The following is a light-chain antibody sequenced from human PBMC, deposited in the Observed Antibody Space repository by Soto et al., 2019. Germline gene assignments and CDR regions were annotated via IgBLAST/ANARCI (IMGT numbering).Light chain of an antibody. CDR2: DAS. J-gene: IGKJ5*01. Sequence: DIQMTQSPSSLSASVGDRVTITCQASQDINKNLIWYQQKPGKAPKLLIYDASDLETGVPSRFSGSGSGTGFTFTISGLQPEHFATYYCQQYESLTLTFGQGTRLEIK. V-gene: IGKV1-33*01. CDR3: QQYESLTLT. CDR1: QDINKN.